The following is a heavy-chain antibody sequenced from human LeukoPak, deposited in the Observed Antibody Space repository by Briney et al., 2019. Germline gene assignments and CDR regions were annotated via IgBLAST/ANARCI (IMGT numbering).Heavy chain of an antibody. Sequence: GGSLRLSCAASGFNFNTYWMHWVRQAPGKGLVWVSRINSDGSSTSYADSVKGRFTISRDNAKNTLYLQMNSLRAEDTAVYYCARGVDAFDIWGQGTMVTVSS. J-gene: IGHJ3*02. V-gene: IGHV3-74*01. CDR3: ARGVDAFDI. CDR2: INSDGSST. CDR1: GFNFNTYW. D-gene: IGHD2-8*01.